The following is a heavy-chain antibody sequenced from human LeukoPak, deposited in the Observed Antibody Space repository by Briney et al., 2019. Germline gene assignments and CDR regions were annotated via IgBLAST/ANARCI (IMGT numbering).Heavy chain of an antibody. CDR1: GDSVSSNSAA. Sequence: SQTLSLTCAISGDSVSSNSAAWNWIRQSPSRGLEWLGRTYYRSKWSNNYAVSVRSPITINPDTSKNQFSLQLNSVTPEDTAVYYCARSKDVAGPGTNAFDIWGQGTMVTGSS. CDR2: TYYRSKWSN. V-gene: IGHV6-1*01. D-gene: IGHD6-13*01. J-gene: IGHJ3*02. CDR3: ARSKDVAGPGTNAFDI.